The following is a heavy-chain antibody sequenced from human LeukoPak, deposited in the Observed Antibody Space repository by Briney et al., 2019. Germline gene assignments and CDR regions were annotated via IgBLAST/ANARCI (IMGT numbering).Heavy chain of an antibody. Sequence: SQTLSLTCTVSGGSISSGDYYWSWIRQPPGKGLEWIGYIYYSGSTYYNPSLKSRVTISVDTSKNQFSLKLSSVTAADTAVYYCARHSRIFGFSFDYWGQGTLVTVSS. D-gene: IGHD3-3*01. CDR3: ARHSRIFGFSFDY. V-gene: IGHV4-30-4*01. CDR2: IYYSGST. J-gene: IGHJ4*02. CDR1: GGSISSGDYY.